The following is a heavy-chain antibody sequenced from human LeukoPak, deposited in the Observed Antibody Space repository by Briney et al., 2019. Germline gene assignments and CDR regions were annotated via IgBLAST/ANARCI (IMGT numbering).Heavy chain of an antibody. CDR1: GFTFSSYA. Sequence: ARGSLRLSCAASGFTFSSYAMSWVRQAPGKGLELVSAISGSGGSTYYADSVKGRFTISRDNVKNTRYLQMNSLRAEDKAVYYCAKDPDRENIVVVVAATYGMDVWGQGTTVTVSS. D-gene: IGHD2-15*01. CDR3: AKDPDRENIVVVVAATYGMDV. CDR2: ISGSGGST. V-gene: IGHV3-23*01. J-gene: IGHJ6*02.